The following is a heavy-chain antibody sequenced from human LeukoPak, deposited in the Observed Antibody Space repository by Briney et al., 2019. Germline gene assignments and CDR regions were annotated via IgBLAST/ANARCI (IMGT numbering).Heavy chain of an antibody. CDR2: IYYSGST. CDR1: GGSISSSSYY. J-gene: IGHJ4*02. V-gene: IGHV4-39*01. D-gene: IGHD1-26*01. Sequence: SETLSLTCTVSGGSISSSSYYWGWIRQPPGKGLEWIGSIYYSGSTYYNPSLKSRVTISVDTSKNQFSLKLSSVTAADTAVYYCARLGSVASAVGFWGQGTLVTVSS. CDR3: ARLGSVASAVGF.